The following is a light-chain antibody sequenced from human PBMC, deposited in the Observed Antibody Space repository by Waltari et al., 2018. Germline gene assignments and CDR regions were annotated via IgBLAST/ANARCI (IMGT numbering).Light chain of an antibody. CDR2: EVS. CDR3: SSYTSSSTRV. Sequence: QSALTQPASVSGSPGQSITISCTGTSSDVGGYNYISWYQQHPGKAPNLMIYEVSTRPSGVSNRFSGSKSGNTASLTISGLQAEDEADYYCSSYTSSSTRVFGGGTKLTVL. CDR1: SSDVGGYNY. V-gene: IGLV2-14*01. J-gene: IGLJ3*02.